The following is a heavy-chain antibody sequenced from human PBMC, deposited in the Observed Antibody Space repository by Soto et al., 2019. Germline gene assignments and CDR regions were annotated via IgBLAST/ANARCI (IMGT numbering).Heavy chain of an antibody. CDR3: GRLTGLPHYYSTDV. J-gene: IGHJ6*02. CDR2: IYPGDSDT. CDR1: GYTFTNYW. V-gene: IGHV5-51*01. D-gene: IGHD3-9*01. Sequence: GESLKISCQGSGYTFTNYWIGWVRQMPGKGLEWMGVIYPGDSDTKYSPSFQGQVTFSADKSINTAYLQWTSLKASDTAMYFCGRLTGLPHYYSTDVWGQGTTVTLSS.